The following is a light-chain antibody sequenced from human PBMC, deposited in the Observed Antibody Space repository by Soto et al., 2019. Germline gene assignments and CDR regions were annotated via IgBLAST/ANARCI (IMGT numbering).Light chain of an antibody. V-gene: IGKV3-15*01. CDR3: QQYNNWPRV. J-gene: IGKJ1*01. CDR2: GAS. Sequence: EMVMTQSPATLSVSPGERATLSCRASQSVSSNLAWYQQKPGQAPRLLIYGASTRATGIPARFSGSGSGTEFTLTISSLQSEDFAVYYCQQYNNWPRVFGQGAKVEIK. CDR1: QSVSSN.